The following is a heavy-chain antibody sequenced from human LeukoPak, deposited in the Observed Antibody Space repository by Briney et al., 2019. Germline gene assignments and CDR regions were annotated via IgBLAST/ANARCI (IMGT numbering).Heavy chain of an antibody. CDR3: ARGVGWRELPYDY. D-gene: IGHD1-26*01. V-gene: IGHV4-34*01. Sequence: PSETLSLTCAVYGGSFSGYYWSWIRQPPGKGLEWIGEINHSGSTNYNPSLKSRVTISVDTSKNQFSLKLSSVTAADTAVYYCARGVGWRELPYDYWGQGTPVTVSS. CDR2: INHSGST. J-gene: IGHJ4*02. CDR1: GGSFSGYY.